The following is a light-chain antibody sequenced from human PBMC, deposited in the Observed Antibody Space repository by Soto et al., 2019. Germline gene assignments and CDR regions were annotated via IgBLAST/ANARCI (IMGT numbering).Light chain of an antibody. CDR3: QQYNSYSFT. V-gene: IGKV1-5*03. J-gene: IGKJ3*01. CDR2: KAS. Sequence: DIQMTQSPSTLSASVGDRVTITCRASQSISSWLAWYQRKPGKAPKRLIYKASSLESGVPSRFSGSGSGTEFTLTISSLQPDDFATYYCQQYNSYSFTFGPGTKVDIK. CDR1: QSISSW.